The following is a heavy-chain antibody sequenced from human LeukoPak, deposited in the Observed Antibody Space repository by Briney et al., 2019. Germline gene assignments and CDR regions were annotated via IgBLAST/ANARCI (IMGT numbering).Heavy chain of an antibody. J-gene: IGHJ4*02. CDR1: GFTFSIYS. V-gene: IGHV3-48*04. CDR2: ISDSSSTM. Sequence: GGSLRLSCAASGFTFSIYSMNWVRQAPGKGLEWVSYISDSSSTMYYADSVKGRFTISRDNAKNSLYLQMNSLRAEDTAVYYCARDRYSSGWYFDYWGQGTLVTVSS. D-gene: IGHD6-19*01. CDR3: ARDRYSSGWYFDY.